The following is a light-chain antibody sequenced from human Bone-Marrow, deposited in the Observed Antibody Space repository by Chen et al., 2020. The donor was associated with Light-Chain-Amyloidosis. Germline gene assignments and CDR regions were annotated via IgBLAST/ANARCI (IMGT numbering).Light chain of an antibody. J-gene: IGLJ2*01. CDR3: QSADSSGTYEVI. V-gene: IGLV3-25*03. Sequence: SYEPTQPPPASVSPGQTARLPCSGDDLPTKYAYWYQQKPGQAPVLVIHRDTERPSGSSERFSGSSSGTTATLTISGVQAEDEADYHCQSADSSGTYEVIFGGGTKLTVL. CDR1: DLPTKY. CDR2: RDT.